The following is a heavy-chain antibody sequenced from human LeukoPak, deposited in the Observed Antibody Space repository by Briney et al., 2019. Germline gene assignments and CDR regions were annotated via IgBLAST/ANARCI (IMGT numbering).Heavy chain of an antibody. D-gene: IGHD1-26*01. Sequence: PSETLSLTCTVSGGSISSYYWSWIRQPPGKGLEWIGYIYTSGSTNYNHSLKSRVTISVDTSKNQFSLKLSSVTAADTAVYYCARQWGGSYPDAFDIWGQGTMVTVSS. V-gene: IGHV4-4*09. CDR3: ARQWGGSYPDAFDI. CDR2: IYTSGST. J-gene: IGHJ3*02. CDR1: GGSISSYY.